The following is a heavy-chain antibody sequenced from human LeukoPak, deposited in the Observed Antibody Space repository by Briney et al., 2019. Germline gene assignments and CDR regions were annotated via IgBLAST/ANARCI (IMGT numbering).Heavy chain of an antibody. J-gene: IGHJ4*02. CDR2: ISYDGSNK. V-gene: IGHV3-30*04. Sequence: PGGSLRLSCAASGFTFSGYAIHWVRQAPGKGLEWVAVISYDGSNKFYADSVEGRFTISRDNSKNTLYLQINSLRAEDTAVYFCAKDRLGGPYFFHYWGQGTLVTVSS. D-gene: IGHD3-16*01. CDR1: GFTFSGYA. CDR3: AKDRLGGPYFFHY.